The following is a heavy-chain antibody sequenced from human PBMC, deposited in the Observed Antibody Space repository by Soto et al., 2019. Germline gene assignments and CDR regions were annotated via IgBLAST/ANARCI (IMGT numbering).Heavy chain of an antibody. CDR2: IYYTGTT. CDR3: ARGALNWFDP. J-gene: IGHJ5*02. CDR1: GGSISDSY. Sequence: SDTLSLTCTVSGGSISDSYWSWIRQPPGKGLEWIGYIYYTGTTNYNPSLKSRVTFSVDTSKNQFSLKLNSVTAADTALYYCARGALNWFDPWGQGTLVTVSS. V-gene: IGHV4-59*07.